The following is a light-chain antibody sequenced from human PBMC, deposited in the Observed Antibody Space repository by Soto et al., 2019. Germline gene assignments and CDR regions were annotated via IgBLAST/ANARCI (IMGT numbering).Light chain of an antibody. CDR1: SSDVASYSF. Sequence: QSALTQPASVSGSPGQSITISCTGTSSDVASYSFVSWYQQHPGKAPKLMIYEGSKRPSGVSHRFSGSKSGNTASLTLSGFHAEYEAHYYCCAGAGSSTFVFGTGAKLPVL. CDR2: EGS. V-gene: IGLV2-23*03. J-gene: IGLJ1*01. CDR3: CAGAGSSTFV.